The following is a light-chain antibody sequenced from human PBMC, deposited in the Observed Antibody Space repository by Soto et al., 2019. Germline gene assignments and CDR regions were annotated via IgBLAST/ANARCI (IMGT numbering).Light chain of an antibody. CDR3: TSYTKDTTYV. J-gene: IGLJ1*01. V-gene: IGLV2-14*01. Sequence: QSALTQPASVSGSPGQSVTVSCTGTYSDIGAFDSVSWYQHHPGRAPKLLIFGVNRRPSGISYRFSASKSGNTASPTISGLQAEDEADYYCTSYTKDTTYVFGTGTKVTVL. CDR2: GVN. CDR1: YSDIGAFDS.